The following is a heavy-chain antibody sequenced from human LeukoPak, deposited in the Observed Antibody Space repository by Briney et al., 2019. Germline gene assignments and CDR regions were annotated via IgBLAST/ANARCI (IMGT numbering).Heavy chain of an antibody. CDR1: GGSFSGYY. D-gene: IGHD6-13*01. Sequence: SETLSLTCAVYGGSFSGYYWSWVRQPPGKGLEWIGEINHSGSTNYSPSLKSRVTISVDTSKNQFSLKLSSVTAADTAVYYCASQLAAAGPLDYWGQGTLVTVSS. J-gene: IGHJ4*02. CDR3: ASQLAAAGPLDY. CDR2: INHSGST. V-gene: IGHV4-34*01.